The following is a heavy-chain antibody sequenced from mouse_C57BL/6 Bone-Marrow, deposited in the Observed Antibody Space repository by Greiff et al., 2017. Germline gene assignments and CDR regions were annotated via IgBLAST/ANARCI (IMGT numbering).Heavy chain of an antibody. CDR3: ARWGGSSLFAY. CDR2: IYPGDGDT. D-gene: IGHD1-1*01. J-gene: IGHJ3*01. Sequence: VKLQESGPELVKPGASVKISCKASGYAFSSSWMNWVKQRPGKGLEWIGRIYPGDGDTNYNGKFKGKATLTADKSSSTAYMQLSSLTSEDSAVYFCARWGGSSLFAYWGQGTLVTVSA. CDR1: GYAFSSSW. V-gene: IGHV1-82*01.